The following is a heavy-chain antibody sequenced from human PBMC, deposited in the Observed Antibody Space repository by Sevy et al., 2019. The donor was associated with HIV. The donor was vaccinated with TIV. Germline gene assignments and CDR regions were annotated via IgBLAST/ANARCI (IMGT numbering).Heavy chain of an antibody. V-gene: IGHV3-33*06. Sequence: GGSLRLSCAASGFVFSNHGMHWVRQAPGKGLEWVAVIWSDRSNKYYADSVKGRFTISRDNSKNTLYLQMKSLRAEDTAVYYCAKDVRTRFSACGWADYFDSWGQGTLVTVSS. CDR2: IWSDRSNK. D-gene: IGHD5-12*01. CDR3: AKDVRTRFSACGWADYFDS. CDR1: GFVFSNHG. J-gene: IGHJ4*02.